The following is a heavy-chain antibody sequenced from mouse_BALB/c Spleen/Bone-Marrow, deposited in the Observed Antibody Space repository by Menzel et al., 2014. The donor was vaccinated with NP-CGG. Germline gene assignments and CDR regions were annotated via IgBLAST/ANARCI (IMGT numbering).Heavy chain of an antibody. D-gene: IGHD1-2*01. CDR1: GNTFTSYD. CDR3: VRSRLRDWYFDV. V-gene: IGHV1S56*01. CDR2: IFPGDSTT. J-gene: IGHJ1*01. Sequence: QVRLQQPGVELVKPGASVKLSCKASGNTFTSYDINWVRQRPEQGLEWIGWIFPGDSTTKYNEKFKGKATLSTDKSSSTVHMQLSRLTSEDSAVYFCVRSRLRDWYFDVWGAGTTVTISS.